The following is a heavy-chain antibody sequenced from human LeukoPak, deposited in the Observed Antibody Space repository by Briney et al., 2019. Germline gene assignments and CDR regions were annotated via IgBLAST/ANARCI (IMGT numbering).Heavy chain of an antibody. Sequence: SETLSLTCTVSGGSISTYYWNWIRQPPGKGLEWIGYIYHSGSTDYNPSLQSRVTISVDTSKNQFSLNLNSVTAADTAVYYCARGGAARLHFQNWGQGTLVTVSS. CDR3: ARGGAARLHFQN. J-gene: IGHJ1*01. CDR1: GGSISTYY. V-gene: IGHV4-59*01. D-gene: IGHD6-6*01. CDR2: IYHSGST.